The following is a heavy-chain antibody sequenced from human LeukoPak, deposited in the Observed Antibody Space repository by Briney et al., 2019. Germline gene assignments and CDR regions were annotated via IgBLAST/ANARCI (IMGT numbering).Heavy chain of an antibody. Sequence: SQTLSLTCAISGDSVSSSSATWTWIRQSPSRGLEWLGRTYYRSKWYNDYAVSVKNRITIQPDTSKNQFSLQLNSMTPEDTALYXXXXXYDSPGYFDYWGQGTLVTVSS. CDR1: GDSVSSSSAT. J-gene: IGHJ4*02. CDR2: TYYRSKWYN. D-gene: IGHD3-22*01. CDR3: XXXYDSPGYFDY. V-gene: IGHV6-1*01.